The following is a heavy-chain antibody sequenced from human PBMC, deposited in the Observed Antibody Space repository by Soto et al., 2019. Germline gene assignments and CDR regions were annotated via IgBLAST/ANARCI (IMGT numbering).Heavy chain of an antibody. J-gene: IGHJ4*02. V-gene: IGHV3-64D*06. CDR3: VKDGAVTFSGWFFDY. Sequence: GSLRLSCSASGFPFCRFAIHWVRQAPGKGLVYVSGISFNGGDTYHADSVKGRFSISRDNSKNTVYLQMSSLRAEDTAVYYCVKDGAVTFSGWFFDYWGQGTPVTVSS. CDR1: GFPFCRFA. CDR2: ISFNGGDT. D-gene: IGHD4-4*01.